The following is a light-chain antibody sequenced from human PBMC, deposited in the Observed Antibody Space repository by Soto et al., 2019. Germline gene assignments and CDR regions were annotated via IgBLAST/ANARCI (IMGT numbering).Light chain of an antibody. J-gene: IGKJ1*01. CDR3: QQYNSYSGT. CDR1: QSFSSW. Sequence: DIQMTQSPSTLSASVGDRVTIACRASQSFSSWLAWYQQKPGKAPKLLIYQASSLESGVTSRFSGSGSGTECTLTISSLQPDDFATYYCQQYNSYSGTFGQGTKVEIK. V-gene: IGKV1-5*03. CDR2: QAS.